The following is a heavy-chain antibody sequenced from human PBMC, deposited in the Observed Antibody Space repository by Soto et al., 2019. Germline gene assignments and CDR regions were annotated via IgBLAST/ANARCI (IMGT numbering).Heavy chain of an antibody. V-gene: IGHV3-23*01. CDR3: AILPIVVVIAIPPNEY. CDR2: ISSSGGST. Sequence: GGSLRLSCAASGFTFSSYAMSWVRQAPGKGLEWVSAISSSGGSTYYADSVKGRFTISRDNSKKTLFLQMNSLRAEDTAVYYCAILPIVVVIAIPPNEYWGQGTLVTVSS. J-gene: IGHJ4*02. CDR1: GFTFSSYA. D-gene: IGHD2-21*01.